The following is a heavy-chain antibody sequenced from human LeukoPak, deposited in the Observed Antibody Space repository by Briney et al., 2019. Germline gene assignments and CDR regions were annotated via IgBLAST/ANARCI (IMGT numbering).Heavy chain of an antibody. Sequence: PGGSLRLSCAASGFTFSSYSMNWVRQAPGKGLEWVSYISSSSSTIYYADSVKGRFTISRDNAKNSLYLQMNSLRAEDTAVYYCAKDRVEIVGATWDWFDPWGQGTLVTVSS. CDR1: GFTFSSYS. J-gene: IGHJ5*02. D-gene: IGHD1-26*01. CDR2: ISSSSSTI. CDR3: AKDRVEIVGATWDWFDP. V-gene: IGHV3-48*04.